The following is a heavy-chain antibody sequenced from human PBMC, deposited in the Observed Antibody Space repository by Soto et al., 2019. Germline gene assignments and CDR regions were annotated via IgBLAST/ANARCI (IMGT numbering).Heavy chain of an antibody. CDR1: GGSISSYY. CDR2: IYYSGST. Sequence: SETLSLTCTVSGGSISSYYLSWIRQPPGKGLEWIGYIYYSGSTNYNPSLKSRVTISVDTSKNQFSLKLSSVTAADTAVYYCARGRSSWYGNFDYWGQGTLVTVSS. J-gene: IGHJ4*02. CDR3: ARGRSSWYGNFDY. V-gene: IGHV4-59*01. D-gene: IGHD6-13*01.